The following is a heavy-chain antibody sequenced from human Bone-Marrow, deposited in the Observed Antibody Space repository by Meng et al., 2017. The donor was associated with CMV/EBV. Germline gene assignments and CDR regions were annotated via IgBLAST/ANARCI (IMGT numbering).Heavy chain of an antibody. CDR3: ARAYCSSTSCSDY. Sequence: GTLRLSCTVSGGSVSSGSYYWSWIRQPPGKGLEWIGYIYYSGSTNYNPSLKSRVTISVDTPKNQFSLKLSSVTAADTAVYYCARAYCSSTSCSDYWGQGTLVTVSS. CDR2: IYYSGST. CDR1: GGSVSSGSYY. D-gene: IGHD2-2*01. J-gene: IGHJ4*02. V-gene: IGHV4-61*01.